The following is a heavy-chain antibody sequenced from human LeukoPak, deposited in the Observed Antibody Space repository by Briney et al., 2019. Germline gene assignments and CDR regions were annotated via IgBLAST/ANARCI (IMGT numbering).Heavy chain of an antibody. CDR2: INHSGST. D-gene: IGHD6-19*01. Sequence: SETLSLTCAVYGGSFSGYYWSWIRQPPGKGLEWIGEINHSGSTNYNPSLKSRVTISVDTSKNQFSLKLSSVTAADTAVYYCARLGGNIAVAGRDYWGQGTLVTVSS. J-gene: IGHJ4*02. V-gene: IGHV4-34*01. CDR1: GGSFSGYY. CDR3: ARLGGNIAVAGRDY.